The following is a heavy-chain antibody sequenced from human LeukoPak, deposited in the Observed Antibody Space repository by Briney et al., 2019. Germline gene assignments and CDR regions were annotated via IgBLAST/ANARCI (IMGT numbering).Heavy chain of an antibody. Sequence: GASVKVSCKASGYTFTSYGISWVRQAPGQGLEWMGWISAYNGNTNYAQKLQGRVTMTTDTSTSTAYMELRSLRSDDTAVYYCARDLGRMAVANWFDPWGQGTLVTVSS. V-gene: IGHV1-18*01. J-gene: IGHJ5*02. CDR1: GYTFTSYG. CDR3: ARDLGRMAVANWFDP. CDR2: ISAYNGNT. D-gene: IGHD6-19*01.